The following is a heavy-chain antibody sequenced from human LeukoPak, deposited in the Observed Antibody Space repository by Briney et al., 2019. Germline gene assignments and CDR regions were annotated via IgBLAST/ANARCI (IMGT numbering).Heavy chain of an antibody. Sequence: ASVKVSCKASGYTFTYRYLHWVRQAPGQALEWMGWITPFNGNTNYAQKFQDRVTITRDRSMSTAYMELSSLRSEDTAMYYCARDWEDIVVVVAATGWFDPWGQGTLVTVSS. V-gene: IGHV1-45*02. CDR3: ARDWEDIVVVVAATGWFDP. J-gene: IGHJ5*02. CDR2: ITPFNGNT. D-gene: IGHD2-15*01. CDR1: GYTFTYRY.